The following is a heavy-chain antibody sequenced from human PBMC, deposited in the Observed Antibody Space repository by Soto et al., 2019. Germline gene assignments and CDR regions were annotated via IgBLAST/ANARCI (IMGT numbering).Heavy chain of an antibody. V-gene: IGHV1-3*01. D-gene: IGHD6-13*01. J-gene: IGHJ5*02. CDR3: ALPYSSSWSTYNWFDP. CDR2: INAGNGNT. Sequence: ASVKVSCKASGYTFTSYAMHWVRQAPGQRLEWMGWINAGNGNTKYSQKFQGRVTMTRDTSTSTVYMELSSLRSEDTAVYYCALPYSSSWSTYNWFDPWGQGTLVTVSS. CDR1: GYTFTSYA.